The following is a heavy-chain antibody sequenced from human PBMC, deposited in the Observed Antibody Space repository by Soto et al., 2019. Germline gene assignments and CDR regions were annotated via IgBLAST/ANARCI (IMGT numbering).Heavy chain of an antibody. J-gene: IGHJ3*02. CDR3: ARPPNYYDSSGYYYAGAFDI. D-gene: IGHD3-22*01. V-gene: IGHV5-10-1*01. Sequence: GESLKISCNGSGYIFTSYWISWVRQMPGKGLEWMGRIDPSDSYTNYSPSFQGHVTISADKSISTAYLQWSSLKASDTAMYYCARPPNYYDSSGYYYAGAFDIWGQGTMVTVSS. CDR1: GYIFTSYW. CDR2: IDPSDSYT.